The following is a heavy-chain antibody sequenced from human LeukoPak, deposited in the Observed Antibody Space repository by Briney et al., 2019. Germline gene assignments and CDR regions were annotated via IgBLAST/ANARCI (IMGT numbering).Heavy chain of an antibody. J-gene: IGHJ5*02. CDR1: GGSISSYY. D-gene: IGHD6-13*01. CDR3: ARLGAYSSSPGGWFDP. Sequence: DPSETLSLTCTVSGGSISSYYWSWIRQPPGKGLEWIGYIYYSGSTNYNPSLKSRVTISVDTSKNQFSLKLSSVTAADTAVYYCARLGAYSSSPGGWFDPWGQGTLVTVSS. CDR2: IYYSGST. V-gene: IGHV4-59*08.